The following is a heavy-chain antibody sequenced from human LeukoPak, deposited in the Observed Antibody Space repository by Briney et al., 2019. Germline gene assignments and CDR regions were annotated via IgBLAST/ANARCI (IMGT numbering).Heavy chain of an antibody. V-gene: IGHV1-46*01. J-gene: IGHJ4*02. D-gene: IGHD3-3*01. CDR3: AREDTIFGVVTWYYFDY. CDR1: GYTFTSYY. Sequence: ASVKVSCKASGYTFTSYYMHWVRQAPGQGLEWMGIINPSGGSTSYAQKFQGRVTMTRDTSTSTVSMELSSLRSEDTAVYYCAREDTIFGVVTWYYFDYWGQGTLVTVSS. CDR2: INPSGGST.